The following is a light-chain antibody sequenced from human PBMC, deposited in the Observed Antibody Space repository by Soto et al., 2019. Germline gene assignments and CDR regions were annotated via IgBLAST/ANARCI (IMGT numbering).Light chain of an antibody. Sequence: DIVMTQSPDSLAVSLGERATINCKSSQSVLYSSNNKNYLAWYQQKPGQPPKLLIYWASTRESGVPDRFSGSGSGTDFTLTISSLQAEDVAVYYCQQYCCTPLTFGQGTRLEIK. V-gene: IGKV4-1*01. J-gene: IGKJ5*01. CDR2: WAS. CDR3: QQYCCTPLT. CDR1: QSVLYSSNNKNY.